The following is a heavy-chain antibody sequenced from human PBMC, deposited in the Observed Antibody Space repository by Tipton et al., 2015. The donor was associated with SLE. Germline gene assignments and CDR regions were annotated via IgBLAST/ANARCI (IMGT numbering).Heavy chain of an antibody. CDR2: IYPGDSHT. V-gene: IGHV5-51*03. J-gene: IGHJ6*03. CDR3: ARGESYFYFYKDV. Sequence: VQLVQSGAEVKKSGESLTISCKASGYNFSTYWIGWVRQMPGKGLELMGMIYPGDSHTIYSPSFQGQVTMSADKSISTAFLRWGSLKASDTAMYYCARGESYFYFYKDVWGKGTTVTVSS. CDR1: GYNFSTYW.